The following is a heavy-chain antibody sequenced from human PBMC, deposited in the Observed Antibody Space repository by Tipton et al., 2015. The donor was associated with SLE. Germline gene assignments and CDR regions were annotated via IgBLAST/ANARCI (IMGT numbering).Heavy chain of an antibody. CDR1: GFSFSNYA. CDR3: AKRTGTTSGYFDY. J-gene: IGHJ4*02. CDR2: ISGSGGST. D-gene: IGHD1-1*01. V-gene: IGHV3-23*01. Sequence: SLRLSCAASGFSFSNYAMSWVRQAPGKGLEWVSVISGSGGSTYYADSVKGRFTISRDNSKNTLYLQMNSLGAEDTAVYYCAKRTGTTSGYFDYWGQGTLVTVSS.